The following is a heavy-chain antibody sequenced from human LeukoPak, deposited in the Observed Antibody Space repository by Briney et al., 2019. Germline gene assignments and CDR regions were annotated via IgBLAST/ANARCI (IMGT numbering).Heavy chain of an antibody. CDR1: GFTFSSYG. D-gene: IGHD4-17*01. J-gene: IGHJ5*02. CDR2: ISSSSSTI. V-gene: IGHV3-48*01. Sequence: GGSLRLSCAASGFTFSSYGMTWVRQAPGKGLEWVSYISSSSSTIYYADSVKGRFTISRDNAKNSLYLQLNSLRAEDTAVYYCAKDRNDYAWWFDPWGQGTLVTVSS. CDR3: AKDRNDYAWWFDP.